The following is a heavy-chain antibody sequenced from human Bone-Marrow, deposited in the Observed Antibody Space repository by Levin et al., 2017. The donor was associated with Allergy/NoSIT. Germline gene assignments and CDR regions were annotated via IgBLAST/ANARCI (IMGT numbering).Heavy chain of an antibody. Sequence: GGSLRLSCAASGFTFSSFSMNWVRQAPGKGLEWVSSISSSSTYISYSDSVKGRFTISRDNTKNSLYLQMNSLRNDDTAVYYCASVWEGLWGQGTLLTVSS. V-gene: IGHV3-21*01. J-gene: IGHJ4*02. D-gene: IGHD3-16*01. CDR3: ASVWEGL. CDR1: GFTFSSFS. CDR2: ISSSSTYI.